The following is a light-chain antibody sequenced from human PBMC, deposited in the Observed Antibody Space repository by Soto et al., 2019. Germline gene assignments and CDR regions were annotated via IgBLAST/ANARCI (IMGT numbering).Light chain of an antibody. V-gene: IGKV3-20*01. J-gene: IGKJ1*01. CDR1: QSVSSSF. CDR3: QQYDSSPWT. CDR2: GAS. Sequence: EIVLTQSPGTLSLSPGERATLSCRASQSVSSSFLAWYQQKPGQAPRLLIYGASSRATGIPDRFSGSGSGTDLPLTISGLEPEDFAMYYCQQYDSSPWTFGQGTKVEIK.